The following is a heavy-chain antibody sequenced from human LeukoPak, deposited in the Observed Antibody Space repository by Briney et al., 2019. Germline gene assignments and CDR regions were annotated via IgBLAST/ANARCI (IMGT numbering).Heavy chain of an antibody. Sequence: ASVKVSCKASGYTFTSYDINWVRQATGQGLEWMGWMNPNSGNTGYAQKFQGRVTITRNTSISTAYMELSSLRSEDTAVYYCARGKVRLGGAPYYWGQGTLVTVSS. J-gene: IGHJ4*02. CDR2: MNPNSGNT. CDR1: GYTFTSYD. D-gene: IGHD3-10*01. V-gene: IGHV1-8*03. CDR3: ARGKVRLGGAPYY.